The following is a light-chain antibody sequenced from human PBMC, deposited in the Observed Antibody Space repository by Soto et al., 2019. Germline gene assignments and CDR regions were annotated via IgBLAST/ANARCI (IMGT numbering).Light chain of an antibody. CDR3: QQYNSYSLFT. CDR1: QSISSW. CDR2: DAS. V-gene: IGKV1-5*01. Sequence: DIQMTQSPSTLSASVGDRVTITCRASQSISSWLAWYQQKPGKAPKLLIYDASSLESGGPSRFSGSGSGTEFTLTISSLQTDDFATYDCQQYNSYSLFTFGPGTKVDIK. J-gene: IGKJ3*01.